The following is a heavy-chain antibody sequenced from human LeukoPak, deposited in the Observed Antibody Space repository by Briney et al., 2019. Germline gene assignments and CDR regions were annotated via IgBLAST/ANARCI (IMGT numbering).Heavy chain of an antibody. CDR2: IYNSGTT. V-gene: IGHV4-59*01. Sequence: SETPSLTCTVSGASISSYYYNWIRQPPGKGLEWIGYIYNSGTTNYNPSLKSRVTISLDRSKNQFSLKLRSVTAADTAVYYCARDRYYYGSGSYSGFDFWGQGTMVTVSS. D-gene: IGHD3-10*01. CDR3: ARDRYYYGSGSYSGFDF. J-gene: IGHJ3*01. CDR1: GASISSYY.